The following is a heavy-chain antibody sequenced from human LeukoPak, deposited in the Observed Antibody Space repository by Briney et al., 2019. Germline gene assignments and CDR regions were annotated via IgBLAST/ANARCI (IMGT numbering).Heavy chain of an antibody. CDR1: GDSFSSNNY. CDR3: ARDAYYYDGSHFDY. CDR2: IYRSGAT. D-gene: IGHD3-22*01. Sequence: SETLSLTCTVSGDSFSSNNYWTWVRQPPGKGLEWIGEIYRSGATNYNPSLKSRVTISVDTSKNQFSLKLSSVTAADTAVYYCARDAYYYDGSHFDYWGQGTLVTVSS. J-gene: IGHJ4*02. V-gene: IGHV4-4*02.